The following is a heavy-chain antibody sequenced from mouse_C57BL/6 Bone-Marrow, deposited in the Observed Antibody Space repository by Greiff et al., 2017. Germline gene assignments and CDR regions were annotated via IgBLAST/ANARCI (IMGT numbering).Heavy chain of an antibody. Sequence: VKLQQSGAELARPGASVKLSCKASGYTFTSYGISWVKQRTGQGLEWIGEIYPRSGNTYYNEKFKGKATLTADKSSSTAYMELRSLTSEDSAVYFCARNYVCGHWYFDVWGTGTTVTVSS. J-gene: IGHJ1*03. CDR1: GYTFTSYG. CDR2: IYPRSGNT. V-gene: IGHV1-81*01. D-gene: IGHD1-1*01. CDR3: ARNYVCGHWYFDV.